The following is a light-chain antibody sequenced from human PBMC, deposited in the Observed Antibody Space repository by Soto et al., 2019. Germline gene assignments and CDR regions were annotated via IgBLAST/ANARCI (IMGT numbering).Light chain of an antibody. J-gene: IGKJ5*01. CDR2: KVS. V-gene: IGKV2-30*01. Sequence: DVVMTQSPLSLPVTLGQPASISCRSTQGLLYSDGIAYLSWFQQRPGRSPRRLIYKVSVRDSGVPARFSGSGSGTDFALKISRVEAEDVGVYYCMQGTHRPITFGQGTRLEIK. CDR3: MQGTHRPIT. CDR1: QGLLYSDGIAY.